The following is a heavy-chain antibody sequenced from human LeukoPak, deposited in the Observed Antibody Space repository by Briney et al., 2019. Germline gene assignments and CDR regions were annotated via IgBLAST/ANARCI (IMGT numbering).Heavy chain of an antibody. V-gene: IGHV1-69*13. CDR3: ARASKQYSRLEGAFDI. CDR1: GGTFSSYA. CDR2: IIPIFGTA. J-gene: IGHJ3*02. Sequence: SVMVSCKASGGTFSSYAISWVRQAPGQGLEWMGGIIPIFGTANYAQKFQGRVTITADESTSTAYMELSSLRSEDTAVYYCARASKQYSRLEGAFDIWGQGTMVTVSS. D-gene: IGHD6-19*01.